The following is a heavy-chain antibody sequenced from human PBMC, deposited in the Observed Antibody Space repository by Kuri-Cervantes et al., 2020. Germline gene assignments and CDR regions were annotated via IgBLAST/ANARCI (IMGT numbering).Heavy chain of an antibody. Sequence: GGSLRLSCAASGFIFSNYNMHWVRQAPGKGREWVSYINSNGKISVYSGSLKGRFTISRDNAKNSLYLQMNSLRAEDTALYYCATDQQGPAYWGQGTLVTVSS. V-gene: IGHV3-48*01. CDR3: ATDQQGPAY. J-gene: IGHJ4*02. CDR2: INSNGKIS. CDR1: GFIFSNYN.